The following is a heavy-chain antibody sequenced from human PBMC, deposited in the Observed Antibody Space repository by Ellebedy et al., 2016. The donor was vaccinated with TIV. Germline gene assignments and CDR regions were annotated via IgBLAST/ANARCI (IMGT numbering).Heavy chain of an antibody. CDR1: GISLRSYA. CDR3: ARWGAATAHFDF. J-gene: IGHJ4*02. V-gene: IGHV3-23*01. Sequence: GESLKISCAASGISLRSYAMSWVRQAPGKGLEWVSTIGGTGGTTYYRESVKGRFTVSRDTSRNTLYLQMSSLRVEDTAVYFCARWGAATAHFDFWGQGTLVTVSS. CDR2: IGGTGGTT. D-gene: IGHD6-13*01.